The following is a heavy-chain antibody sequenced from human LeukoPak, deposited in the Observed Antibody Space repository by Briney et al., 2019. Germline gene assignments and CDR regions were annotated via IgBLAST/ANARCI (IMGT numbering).Heavy chain of an antibody. CDR2: INHSGST. V-gene: IGHV4-34*01. J-gene: IGHJ6*02. CDR3: ARRMTYYYYGMDV. Sequence: SETLSLTCAVYGGSFSGYYWSWIRQPPGKGLEWIGEINHSGSTNYNPSLKSRVTISVDTSKNQFSLKLSSVTAADTAVYYCARRMTYYYYGMDVWGQGTTVTVFS. CDR1: GGSFSGYY.